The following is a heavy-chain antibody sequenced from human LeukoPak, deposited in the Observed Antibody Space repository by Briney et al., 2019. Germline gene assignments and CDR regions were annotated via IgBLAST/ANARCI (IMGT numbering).Heavy chain of an antibody. V-gene: IGHV4-59*01. CDR2: IYYSGST. CDR3: ARGGPPGYYYDYYMDV. Sequence: PSETLSLTCTVSGGSISSYYWSWIRQTPGKGLEWIGYIYYSGSTNFNPSLKSRVTISVDTSKNQFSLKMSSVAAADTAVYFCARGGPPGYYYDYYMDVWGKGTTVTISS. J-gene: IGHJ6*03. CDR1: GGSISSYY.